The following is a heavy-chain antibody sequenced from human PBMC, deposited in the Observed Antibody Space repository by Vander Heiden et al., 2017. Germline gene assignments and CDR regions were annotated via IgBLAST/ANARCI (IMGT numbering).Heavy chain of an antibody. Sequence: EVQLVESGGGWVKPGGSLRVSCGASGFTFTHAWMSGVRQGPGKGLEWVGRIKSKSDGGTADYAASVKGRFIISRDDSKKTVYLQMNSLKTEDTAVYYCTTEAEYFDSSGYDFDYWGQGTLVTVSS. CDR3: TTEAEYFDSSGYDFDY. J-gene: IGHJ4*02. CDR2: IKSKSDGGTA. V-gene: IGHV3-15*01. CDR1: GFTFTHAW. D-gene: IGHD3-22*01.